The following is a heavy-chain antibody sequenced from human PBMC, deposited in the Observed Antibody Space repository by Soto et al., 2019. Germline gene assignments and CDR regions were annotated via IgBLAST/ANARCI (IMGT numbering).Heavy chain of an antibody. CDR1: GYSFTSYW. Sequence: GESLKISCNGSGYSFTSYWISWVRQMPGKGLEWMGRIDPSDSYTNYSPSFQGHVTISSDESSTTAYLQWSSLKASDSAIYYCARGGIVGSTRNYFDYWGQGTLVTVSS. CDR3: ARGGIVGSTRNYFDY. D-gene: IGHD1-26*01. J-gene: IGHJ4*02. CDR2: IDPSDSYT. V-gene: IGHV5-10-1*01.